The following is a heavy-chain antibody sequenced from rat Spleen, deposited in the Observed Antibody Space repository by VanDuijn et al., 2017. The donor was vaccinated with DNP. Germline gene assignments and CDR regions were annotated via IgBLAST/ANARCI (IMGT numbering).Heavy chain of an antibody. CDR1: GFIFRNYW. D-gene: IGHD1-4*01. Sequence: EVQLVESGGGPVQPGRSLKLSCVASGFIFRNYWMTWIRQAPKKGLEWVATISTSGSRAYYRDPVKGRFTISRDNAENTVYLQMNSLRSEDTATYYCAGRPPPTRGPFDYWGQGVTVTVSS. V-gene: IGHV5-31*01. CDR3: AGRPPPTRGPFDY. J-gene: IGHJ2*01. CDR2: ISTSGSRA.